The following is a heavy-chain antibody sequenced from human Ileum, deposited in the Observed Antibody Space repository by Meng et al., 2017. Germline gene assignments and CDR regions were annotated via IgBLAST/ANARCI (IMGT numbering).Heavy chain of an antibody. CDR3: ATLSYSSLGY. V-gene: IGHV3-11*01. D-gene: IGHD1-26*01. CDR2: ISNSGSNI. J-gene: IGHJ4*02. Sequence: VMRGEAGGGLVKAGGVLNLSFPASGFPFSDYYRSWIRQAPGKGLEWVSYISNSGSNIYYVDSVKGRFTISRDNAKNSLYLQMNGLRAEDTAVYYCATLSYSSLGYWGQGTLVTVSS. CDR1: GFPFSDYY.